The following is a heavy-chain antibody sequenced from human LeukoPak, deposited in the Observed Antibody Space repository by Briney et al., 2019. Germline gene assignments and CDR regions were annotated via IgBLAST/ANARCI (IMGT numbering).Heavy chain of an antibody. CDR2: LNPDSGGT. CDR3: ARVDDRGHYYDSSGPRKLFDY. D-gene: IGHD3-22*01. J-gene: IGHJ4*02. CDR1: GYTFTGYY. Sequence: ASVKVSCKASGYTFTGYYMHWVRQAPGQGLEWMRWLNPDSGGTQYAQKFQGRVTMTRDTSIRTAYMELSRLRSDDTAVYYCARVDDRGHYYDSSGPRKLFDYWGQGTLVTVSS. V-gene: IGHV1-2*02.